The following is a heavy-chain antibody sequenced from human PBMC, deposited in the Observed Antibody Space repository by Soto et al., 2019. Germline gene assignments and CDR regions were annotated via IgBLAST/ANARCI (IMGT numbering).Heavy chain of an antibody. V-gene: IGHV4-34*01. CDR1: GGSFSGYY. D-gene: IGHD3-3*01. CDR3: ARGPLITIFGFRPKKSWFDP. Sequence: SETLSLTCAVYGGSFSGYYWSWIRQPPGKGLEWIGEINHSGSTNYNPSLKSRVTISVDTSKNQFSLKLSSVTAADTAVYYCARGPLITIFGFRPKKSWFDPWGQGTLVTVSS. CDR2: INHSGST. J-gene: IGHJ5*02.